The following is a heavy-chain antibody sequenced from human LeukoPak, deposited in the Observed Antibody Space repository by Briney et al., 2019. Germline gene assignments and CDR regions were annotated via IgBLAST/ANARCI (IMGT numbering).Heavy chain of an antibody. CDR2: IYHSGST. Sequence: SETLSLTCAVSGGSICSGGYSWSWIRQPPGKGLEWIGYIYHSGSTYYNPSLKSRVTISVDRSKNQFSLKLSSVTAADTAVYYCARKSKQLVIYYFDYWGQGTLVTVSS. J-gene: IGHJ4*02. CDR1: GGSICSGGYS. V-gene: IGHV4-30-2*01. D-gene: IGHD6-6*01. CDR3: ARKSKQLVIYYFDY.